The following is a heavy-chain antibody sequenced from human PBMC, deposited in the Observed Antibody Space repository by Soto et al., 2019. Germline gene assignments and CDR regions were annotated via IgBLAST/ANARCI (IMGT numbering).Heavy chain of an antibody. CDR3: ARDPSITGTTSLDP. Sequence: QVQLVESGGGVVQPGRSLRLSCAAYGFTFSSYGMHWVRQAPGKGLEWVAVIWYDGSNKYYADSVKGRFTISRDNSKNTLYLQMNSLRAEDTAVYYCARDPSITGTTSLDPWGQGTLVTVSS. V-gene: IGHV3-33*01. J-gene: IGHJ5*02. CDR1: GFTFSSYG. CDR2: IWYDGSNK. D-gene: IGHD1-7*01.